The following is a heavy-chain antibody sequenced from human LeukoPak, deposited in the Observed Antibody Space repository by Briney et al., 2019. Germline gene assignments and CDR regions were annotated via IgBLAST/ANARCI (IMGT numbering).Heavy chain of an antibody. CDR2: ISYDGSNK. CDR3: ASHDYGDSNTYFDY. CDR1: GFTFSSYA. Sequence: PGGSLRLSCAASGFTFSSYAMHWVRQAPGKGLEWVAVISYDGSNKYYADSVKGRFTISRDNSKNTLYLQMNSLRAGDTAVYYCASHDYGDSNTYFDYWGQGTLVTVSS. D-gene: IGHD4-17*01. J-gene: IGHJ4*02. V-gene: IGHV3-30*04.